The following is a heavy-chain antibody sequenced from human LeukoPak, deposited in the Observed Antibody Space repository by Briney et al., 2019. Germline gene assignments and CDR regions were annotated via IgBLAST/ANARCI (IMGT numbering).Heavy chain of an antibody. CDR2: INPNSGGT. CDR1: GGTFSSYA. V-gene: IGHV1-2*02. D-gene: IGHD3-10*01. J-gene: IGHJ4*02. Sequence: GSSVKVSCKASGGTFSSYAISWVRQAPGQGLEWMGWINPNSGGTNYAQKFQGRVTMTRDTSISTAYMELSRLRSDDTAVYYCAGDLVRGVIIGYWGQGTLVTVSS. CDR3: AGDLVRGVIIGY.